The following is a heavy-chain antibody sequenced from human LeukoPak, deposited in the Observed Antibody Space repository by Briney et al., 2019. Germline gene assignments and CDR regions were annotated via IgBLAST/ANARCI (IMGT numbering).Heavy chain of an antibody. D-gene: IGHD2/OR15-2a*01. J-gene: IGHJ4*02. CDR3: ARRYYGLLDY. CDR2: IYSGGST. Sequence: GGSLRLSCAASGFTVSSNYMNWVRQAPGKGLEWVSVIYSGGSTYYADSVKGRFTISRDNSKNTLYLQMNSLRAEDTAVYCCARRYYGLLDYWGQGTLVTVSS. CDR1: GFTVSSNY. V-gene: IGHV3-53*01.